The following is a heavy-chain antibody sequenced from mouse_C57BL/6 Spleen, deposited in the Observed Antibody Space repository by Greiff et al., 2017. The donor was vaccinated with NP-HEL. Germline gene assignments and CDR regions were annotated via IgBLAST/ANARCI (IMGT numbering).Heavy chain of an antibody. J-gene: IGHJ4*01. CDR2: IYPGSGST. D-gene: IGHD2-3*01. CDR1: GYTFTSYW. Sequence: QVQLQQPGAELVKPGASVKMSCKASGYTFTSYWITWVKQRPGQGLEWIGDIYPGSGSTNYNEKFKSKATLTVDTSSSPAYMQLSSLTSEDSAVYYCARKDGYYAMDYWGQGTSVTVSS. CDR3: ARKDGYYAMDY. V-gene: IGHV1-55*01.